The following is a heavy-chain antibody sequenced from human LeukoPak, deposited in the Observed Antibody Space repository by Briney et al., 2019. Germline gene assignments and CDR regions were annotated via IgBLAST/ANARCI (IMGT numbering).Heavy chain of an antibody. V-gene: IGHV3-21*01. CDR1: GFTFSSYS. J-gene: IGHJ4*02. CDR2: ISSSSSYI. D-gene: IGHD5-18*01. CDR3: ERDRRVDTAMSARGLFFDY. Sequence: GWSLRLSCAASGFTFSSYSMNWVRQAPGKGLEWVSSISSSSSYIYYADSVKGRFTISRDNAKNSLYLQMNSLRAEDTAVYYCERDRRVDTAMSARGLFFDYWGQGNLVTVSS.